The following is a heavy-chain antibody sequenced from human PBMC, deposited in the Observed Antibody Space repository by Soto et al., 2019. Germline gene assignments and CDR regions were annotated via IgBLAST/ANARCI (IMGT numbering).Heavy chain of an antibody. J-gene: IGHJ6*02. V-gene: IGHV4-31*03. CDR2: IYYSGST. CDR3: AREGAAPYYYYGMDV. CDR1: GGSISSGGYF. Sequence: QVQLQESGPGLVKPSQTLSLTCTVSGGSISSGGYFWSWIRQHPGKGLEWIGCIYYSGSTYYNPSLTGRVTISVDTDKNQFSLKLSSVTAADTAVYYCAREGAAPYYYYGMDVWGQGTTVTVSS. D-gene: IGHD6-6*01.